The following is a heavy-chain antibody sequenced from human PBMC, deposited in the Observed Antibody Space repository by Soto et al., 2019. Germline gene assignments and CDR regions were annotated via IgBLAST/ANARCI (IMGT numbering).Heavy chain of an antibody. J-gene: IGHJ3*02. CDR1: GFTFSSHA. D-gene: IGHD1-26*01. CDR3: ARRGRRSGNYADAFDI. CDR2: ISGSGGST. V-gene: IGHV3-23*01. Sequence: GGSLRLSCAASGFTFSSHAMSWVRQAPGKGLEWVSAISGSGGSTYYADSVKGRFTISRENSKNTLYLQMNSLRAEDTAVYYCARRGRRSGNYADAFDIWGQGTMVTVSS.